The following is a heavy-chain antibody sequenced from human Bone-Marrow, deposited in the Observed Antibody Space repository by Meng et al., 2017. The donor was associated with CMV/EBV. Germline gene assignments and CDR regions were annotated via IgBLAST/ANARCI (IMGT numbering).Heavy chain of an antibody. J-gene: IGHJ3*02. CDR1: GYSFSDYQ. Sequence: ASVKVSCKASGYSFSDYQMHWVRQAPGQGLEWMGWINPKSGGTYYAQKFQGRVTMTRDTSSGTVYLDLRRLRSDDTAVYYCARNGDAYSFDIWGQGSMVTVSS. V-gene: IGHV1-2*02. CDR3: ARNGDAYSFDI. D-gene: IGHD7-27*01. CDR2: INPKSGGT.